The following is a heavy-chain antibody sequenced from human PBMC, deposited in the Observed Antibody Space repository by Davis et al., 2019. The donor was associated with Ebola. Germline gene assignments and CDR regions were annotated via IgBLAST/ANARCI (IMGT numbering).Heavy chain of an antibody. CDR2: ITSDGSST. V-gene: IGHV3-74*01. J-gene: IGHJ4*02. CDR1: GFTFSSYW. CDR3: ASGANSSGWYRGY. D-gene: IGHD6-19*01. Sequence: PGGSLRLSCAASGFTFSSYWMHWVRQAPGKGLVWVSRITSDGSSTSYADSVKGRFTISRDNAKNTLYLQMNSLRAEDTAVYYCASGANSSGWYRGYWGQGTLIAVSS.